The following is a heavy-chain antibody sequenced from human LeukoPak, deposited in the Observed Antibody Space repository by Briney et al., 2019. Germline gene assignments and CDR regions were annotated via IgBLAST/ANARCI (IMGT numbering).Heavy chain of an antibody. D-gene: IGHD2-15*01. Sequence: PSETLSLTCTVSGGSISSSRYYWGWIRQPPGKGLEWIGSIYYSGSTNYNPSLKSRVTISVDTSKNQFSLKLTSVTAADTAVYYCARVAAKTVDYWGQGTLVTVSS. CDR3: ARVAAKTVDY. CDR1: GGSISSSRYY. CDR2: IYYSGST. J-gene: IGHJ4*02. V-gene: IGHV4-39*07.